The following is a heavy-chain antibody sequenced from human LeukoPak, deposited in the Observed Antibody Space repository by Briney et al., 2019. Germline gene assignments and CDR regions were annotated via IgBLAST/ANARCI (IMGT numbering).Heavy chain of an antibody. CDR2: IIPIFGTA. CDR3: AIPYSSSLPFDY. Sequence: SVKVSCKASGGTFSSYAISWVRQAPGQGREWMGGIIPIFGTANYAQKFQGRVTITADESTSTAYMELSSLRSEDTAVYYCAIPYSSSLPFDYWGQGTLVTVSS. CDR1: GGTFSSYA. J-gene: IGHJ4*02. D-gene: IGHD6-6*01. V-gene: IGHV1-69*13.